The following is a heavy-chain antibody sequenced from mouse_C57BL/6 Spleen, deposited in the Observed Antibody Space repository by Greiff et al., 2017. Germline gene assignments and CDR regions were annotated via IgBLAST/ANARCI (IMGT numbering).Heavy chain of an antibody. J-gene: IGHJ4*01. Sequence: QVQLQQSGPELVKPGASVKISCKASGYAFSSSWLNWVKQRPGKGLEWIGRIYPGDGDTKYNGKFKGKATLTADKSSSTAYMQLSSLTSEDSAVYFCARDGDYYGSSYGYAMDYWGQGTSVTVSS. D-gene: IGHD1-1*01. V-gene: IGHV1-82*01. CDR2: IYPGDGDT. CDR1: GYAFSSSW. CDR3: ARDGDYYGSSYGYAMDY.